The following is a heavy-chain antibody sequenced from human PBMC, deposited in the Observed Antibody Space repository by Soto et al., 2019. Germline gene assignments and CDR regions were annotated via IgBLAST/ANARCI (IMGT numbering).Heavy chain of an antibody. CDR2: ISAGGVST. Sequence: HPGGSLRLSCAASGFIFENFGMSWVRQAPGKGLEWVSSISAGGVSTNYADSVRGRFTISRDNSKNTLYLQMNSMSAEDTAVYYCAKFKLSRSSPSDYWGQGILVTVSS. CDR3: AKFKLSRSSPSDY. J-gene: IGHJ4*02. CDR1: GFIFENFG. V-gene: IGHV3-23*01. D-gene: IGHD1-26*01.